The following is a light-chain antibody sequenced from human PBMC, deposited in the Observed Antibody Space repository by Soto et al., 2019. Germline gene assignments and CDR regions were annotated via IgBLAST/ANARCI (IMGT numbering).Light chain of an antibody. CDR3: QPLDSYST. CDR1: QGISSY. V-gene: IGKV1-9*01. Sequence: DIQLTQSPSFLSASVGDRVTITCRASQGISSYLAWYQQKPGKAPKLLIYAASTLQSGVPSRFSGSGSGTEFTLTISSLQPEDFAAYYCQPLDSYSTFGQGTRLEI. J-gene: IGKJ5*01. CDR2: AAS.